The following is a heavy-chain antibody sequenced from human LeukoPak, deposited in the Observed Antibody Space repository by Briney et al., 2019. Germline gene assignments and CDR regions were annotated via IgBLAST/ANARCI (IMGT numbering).Heavy chain of an antibody. CDR2: IYSGGTT. J-gene: IGHJ5*02. Sequence: GGSLRLSCAASGFTFSSYWMSWVRQAPGKGLEWVSVIYSGGTTYYADSVKGRFTISRDISKNTLYPQMNSLRADDTAVYYCARLQGNWYIPAWGQGTLVTVSS. V-gene: IGHV3-53*01. CDR1: GFTFSSYW. D-gene: IGHD6-13*01. CDR3: ARLQGNWYIPA.